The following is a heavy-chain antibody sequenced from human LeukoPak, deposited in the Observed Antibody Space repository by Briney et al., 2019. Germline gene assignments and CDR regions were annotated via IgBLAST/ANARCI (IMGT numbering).Heavy chain of an antibody. V-gene: IGHV3-21*01. Sequence: PGGSLRLSCAASGFTFSSYSMNWVRQAPGKGLESVSSITSSSSYIYYADSVKGRFTISRDNAKNSLYLQMNSLRAEDTAVYYCARVYSSSWANDAFDIWGQGTMVTVSS. J-gene: IGHJ3*02. CDR1: GFTFSSYS. D-gene: IGHD6-13*01. CDR3: ARVYSSSWANDAFDI. CDR2: ITSSSSYI.